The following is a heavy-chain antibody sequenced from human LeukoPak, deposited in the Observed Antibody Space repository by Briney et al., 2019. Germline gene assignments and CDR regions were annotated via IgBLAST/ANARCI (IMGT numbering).Heavy chain of an antibody. D-gene: IGHD2-2*01. CDR2: IYHSGST. CDR1: GGSISSGGYS. Sequence: PSQTLSLTCAVSGGSISSGGYSWSWIRQPPGKGLEWIGYIYHSGSTYYNPSLKSRVTISVDRSKNQFSLKLSSVTAADTAVYYCARGYCSSTSCYDEDWYFDLWGRGTLVTVSS. V-gene: IGHV4-30-2*01. CDR3: ARGYCSSTSCYDEDWYFDL. J-gene: IGHJ2*01.